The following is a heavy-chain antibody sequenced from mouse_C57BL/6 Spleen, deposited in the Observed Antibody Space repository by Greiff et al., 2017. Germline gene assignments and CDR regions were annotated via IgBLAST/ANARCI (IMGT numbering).Heavy chain of an antibody. CDR2: IYPGSGST. CDR3: AREGGGYFDY. J-gene: IGHJ2*01. CDR1: GYTFTSSW. Sequence: VQLQQPGAELVKPGASVKMSCKASGYTFTSSWITWVKLRPGQGLEWIGDIYPGSGSTNYNEKFKSKATLTVDTSSGTAYMQLSSLTSEDSAVYYCAREGGGYFDYWGQGTTLTVAS. D-gene: IGHD1-1*02. V-gene: IGHV1-55*01.